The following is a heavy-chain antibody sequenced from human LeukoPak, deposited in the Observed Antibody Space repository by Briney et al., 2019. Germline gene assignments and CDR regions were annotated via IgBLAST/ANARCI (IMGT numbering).Heavy chain of an antibody. Sequence: GGSLRLSCAASGFTFSSYSMNWVRQAPGKGLEWVSSISSSSSYIYYADSVKGRFTISRDNAKNSLYLQTNSLRAEDTAVYYCARQAITAMADYWGQGTLVTVSS. D-gene: IGHD5-18*01. CDR2: ISSSSSYI. CDR3: ARQAITAMADY. J-gene: IGHJ4*02. V-gene: IGHV3-21*01. CDR1: GFTFSSYS.